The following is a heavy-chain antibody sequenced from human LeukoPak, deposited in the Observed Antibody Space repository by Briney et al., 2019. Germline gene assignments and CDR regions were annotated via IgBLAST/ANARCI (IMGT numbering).Heavy chain of an antibody. CDR1: GGSISSGSYY. CDR2: IYTSGST. CDR3: ARELVVVPAALYNWFDP. D-gene: IGHD2-2*01. Sequence: PSQTLSLTCTVSGGSISSGSYYWSWIRQPAGKGLEWIGRIYTSGSTNYNPSLKSRVTISVDTSKNQFSLKLSSVTAADTAVYYCARELVVVPAALYNWFDPWGQGTLFTVSS. J-gene: IGHJ5*02. V-gene: IGHV4-61*02.